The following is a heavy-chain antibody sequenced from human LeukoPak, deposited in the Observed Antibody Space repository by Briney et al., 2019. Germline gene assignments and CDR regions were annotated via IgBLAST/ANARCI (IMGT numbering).Heavy chain of an antibody. CDR1: GFTVGDYA. Sequence: GCLRVSCTASGFTVGDYAMSWFRQAPGKGREWGGFIRSKAYGGTTEYAASVKGRFTISRDDSKSIAYLQMNSLKTEDTAVYYCTRDEAVVVVVAAAYFDYWGQGTLVTVSS. D-gene: IGHD2-15*01. V-gene: IGHV3-49*03. CDR3: TRDEAVVVVVAAAYFDY. J-gene: IGHJ4*02. CDR2: IRSKAYGGTT.